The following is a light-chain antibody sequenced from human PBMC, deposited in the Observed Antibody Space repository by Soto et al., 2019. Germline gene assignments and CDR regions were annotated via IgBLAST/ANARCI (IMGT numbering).Light chain of an antibody. V-gene: IGLV2-11*01. CDR1: SSDVGGYNY. CDR3: CSYAGSYTYV. Sequence: QSALTQPRSVSGSPGQSVTLSCTGTSSDVGGYNYVSWYQQHPGKAPKLMIYDVSKRPSGVPDRFSGSKSGNTASLTISGLQAEDEAYYFFCSYAGSYTYVFGTGTKVTVL. CDR2: DVS. J-gene: IGLJ1*01.